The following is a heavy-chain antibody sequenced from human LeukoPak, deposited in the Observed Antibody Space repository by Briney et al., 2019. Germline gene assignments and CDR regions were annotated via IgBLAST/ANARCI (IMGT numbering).Heavy chain of an antibody. V-gene: IGHV3-23*01. CDR2: ISRSGGST. CDR1: GFTFSSYG. D-gene: IGHD3-10*01. CDR3: AKGMGYASGSSYSYYYYMDV. J-gene: IGHJ6*03. Sequence: GGTLRLSCAASGFTFSSYGMSWVRQAPGKGLEWVSSISRSGGSTHYADSVKGRFTISRDNSKNMLSLQMNSLRAEDTAVYYCAKGMGYASGSSYSYYYYMDVWGKGTTVTISS.